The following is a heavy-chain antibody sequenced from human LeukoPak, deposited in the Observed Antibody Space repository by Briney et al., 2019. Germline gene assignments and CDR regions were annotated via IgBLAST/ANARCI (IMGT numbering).Heavy chain of an antibody. J-gene: IGHJ4*02. CDR1: GGSISSYY. D-gene: IGHD3-16*01. Sequence: SETLSLTCTVSGGSISSYYWSWIWQPPGKGLEWIGYIYYSGSTNYNPSLKSRVTISVDTSKNQFSLKLSSVTAADTAVYYCARLTPGGVFDYWGQGTLVTVSS. CDR2: IYYSGST. V-gene: IGHV4-59*08. CDR3: ARLTPGGVFDY.